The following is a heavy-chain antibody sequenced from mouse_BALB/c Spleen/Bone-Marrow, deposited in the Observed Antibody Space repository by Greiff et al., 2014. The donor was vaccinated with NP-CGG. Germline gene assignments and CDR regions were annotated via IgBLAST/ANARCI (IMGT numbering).Heavy chain of an antibody. J-gene: IGHJ4*01. CDR3: AREGGAMDY. V-gene: IGHV5-15*02. CDR2: ISNLAYSI. Sequence: DVMLVESGGGLAQPGGSRKLSCAASGFTFSDYGMAWVRPAPGKGPEWVAFISNLAYSIYYADTVTGRFTISRENAKNTLYLEMSSLRSEDTAMYYCAREGGAMDYWGQGTSVTVSS. CDR1: GFTFSDYG.